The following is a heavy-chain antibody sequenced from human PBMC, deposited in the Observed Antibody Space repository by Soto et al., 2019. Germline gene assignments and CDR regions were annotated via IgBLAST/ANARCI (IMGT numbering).Heavy chain of an antibody. V-gene: IGHV1-69*12. D-gene: IGHD6-6*01. CDR3: AIGDESSSSYYYYGMDV. J-gene: IGHJ6*02. Sequence: QVQLVQSGAEVKKPGSSVKVSCKASGGTFSSYAISWVRQAPGQGLEWMGGIIPIFGTANYAQKFQGRVTITADESTSTAYMELSSLRSEDTAVYYCAIGDESSSSYYYYGMDVWGQGTTVTVSS. CDR1: GGTFSSYA. CDR2: IIPIFGTA.